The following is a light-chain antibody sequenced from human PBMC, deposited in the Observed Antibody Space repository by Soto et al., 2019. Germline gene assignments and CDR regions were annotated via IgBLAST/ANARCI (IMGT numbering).Light chain of an antibody. J-gene: IGKJ1*01. CDR3: QQRNNWPWT. CDR1: QSVYNY. Sequence: EIVLTQSPATLSLSPGERATLSCRASQSVYNYLAWYQLKPGQAPRLLIYDASNRAAGIPARFGASGSATDFTLTISSLEPEDFVFYYCQQRNNWPWTFGQGTKVEIK. V-gene: IGKV3-11*01. CDR2: DAS.